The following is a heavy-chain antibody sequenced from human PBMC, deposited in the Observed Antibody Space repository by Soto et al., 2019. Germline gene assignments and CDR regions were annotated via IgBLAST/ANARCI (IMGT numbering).Heavy chain of an antibody. Sequence: EVQLVESGGDLVQPGGSLRLSCIASGFTFSSYGVSWVRQAPGKGLEWVSGISASGDNTYYADSMNGRFTISRDNSKNRLYLQMNSLTGEDTAVYYCAKDAGIVGVEGNCYFDFWGQGSLVTVSS. D-gene: IGHD3-3*02. CDR3: AKDAGIVGVEGNCYFDF. CDR1: GFTFSSYG. V-gene: IGHV3-23*04. J-gene: IGHJ4*02. CDR2: ISASGDNT.